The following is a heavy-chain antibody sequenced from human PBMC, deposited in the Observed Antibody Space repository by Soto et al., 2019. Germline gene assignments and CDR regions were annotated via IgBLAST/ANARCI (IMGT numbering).Heavy chain of an antibody. Sequence: QVQLVQSVAEVKKPGASVKVSCKASGYTFITYDINWVRQATGQGLEWVGWMNPDSGNTGYAQNFQGRVTMTGNTSISSVYMELSSLTSEDPAVYYCARRRGSNGWFDLWGQGTLVTVSS. D-gene: IGHD2-8*01. J-gene: IGHJ5*02. CDR3: ARRRGSNGWFDL. V-gene: IGHV1-8*01. CDR1: GYTFITYD. CDR2: MNPDSGNT.